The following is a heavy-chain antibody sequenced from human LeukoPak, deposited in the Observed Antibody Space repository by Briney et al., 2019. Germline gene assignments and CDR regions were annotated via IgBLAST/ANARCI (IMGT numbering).Heavy chain of an antibody. J-gene: IGHJ3*02. V-gene: IGHV3-21*01. CDR1: GFTFSAHN. CDR3: ARDAYGSGSYHAFDI. CDR2: ISSSSSYR. Sequence: GGSLRLSCAASGFTFSAHNMNWVRQAPGKGLEWVSSISSSSSYRYYADSMQGRFTISRDNAKNSLYLQMNSLRAEDTAVYYCARDAYGSGSYHAFDIWGQGTMVTVSS. D-gene: IGHD3-10*01.